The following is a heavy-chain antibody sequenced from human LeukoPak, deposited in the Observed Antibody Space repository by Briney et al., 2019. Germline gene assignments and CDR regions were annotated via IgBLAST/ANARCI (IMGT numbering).Heavy chain of an antibody. CDR2: MNPNSGNT. J-gene: IGHJ5*02. D-gene: IGHD6-13*01. V-gene: IGHV1-8*01. CDR1: GYTFTSYD. CDR3: ARGIAAAGTSDP. Sequence: ASVKVSCKASGYTFTSYDINWVRQATGQGLEWMGWMNPNSGNTGYAQKFQGRVTMTRNTSISTAYMELSSLRSEDTAVYYCARGIAAAGTSDPWGQGTLVTVSS.